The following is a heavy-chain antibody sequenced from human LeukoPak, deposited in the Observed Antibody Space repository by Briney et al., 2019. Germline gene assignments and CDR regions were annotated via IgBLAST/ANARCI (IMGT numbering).Heavy chain of an antibody. J-gene: IGHJ4*02. V-gene: IGHV3-23*01. Sequence: PGGSLRLSCAASGFTFSSYAMNWVRQAPGKGLEWVSAISGSGGSTYYADSVKGRFTISRDNSKNTLYLQMNSLRAEDTAVYYCAKSIVATIEGYYFDYWGQGTLVTLSS. CDR3: AKSIVATIEGYYFDY. CDR2: ISGSGGST. D-gene: IGHD5-12*01. CDR1: GFTFSSYA.